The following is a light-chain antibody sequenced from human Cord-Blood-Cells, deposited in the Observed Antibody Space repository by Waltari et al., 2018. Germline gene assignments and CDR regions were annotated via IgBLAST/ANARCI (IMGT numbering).Light chain of an antibody. CDR2: GAS. CDR3: QQYNNWPLT. V-gene: IGKV3-15*01. Sequence: EIVMTQSPASLSVSPGERATLSSRASQSVSSNLAWYQQKPGQAPRLLIYGASTRATGIPARFSGSGSETEFTLTISSLQSEDFAVYYCQQYNNWPLTFGGGTKVEIK. J-gene: IGKJ4*01. CDR1: QSVSSN.